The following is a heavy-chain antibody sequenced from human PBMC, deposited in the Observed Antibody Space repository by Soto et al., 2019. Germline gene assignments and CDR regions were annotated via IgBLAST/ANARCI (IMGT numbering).Heavy chain of an antibody. CDR3: SRGPNWGYRFDS. CDR2: LIPLFGTT. CDR1: GGTFSGHA. D-gene: IGHD7-27*01. Sequence: QVQLVQSGAEVKKPGSSVKVSCEASGGTFSGHAISWVRQAPGQGPEWMGGLIPLFGTTQHAQNLQDRLTFTADKATSTAYMELTCLRFEDTAIYSCSRGPNWGYRFDSWGQGTLVTVSS. V-gene: IGHV1-69*06. J-gene: IGHJ4*02.